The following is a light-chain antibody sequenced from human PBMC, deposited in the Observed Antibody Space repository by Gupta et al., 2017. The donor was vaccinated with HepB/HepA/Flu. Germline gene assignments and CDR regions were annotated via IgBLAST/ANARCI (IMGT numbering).Light chain of an antibody. J-gene: IGLJ3*02. CDR2: EVT. V-gene: IGLV2-23*02. Sequence: QSGLTQPASASGSPGHSITIPCTGTSSDVGNDNLVSWYQQHPGKAPKLIIYEVTERSSGVSNRFSGSKSGDTASLTISWLQTEDEADYYCSSYAGSSTVMFGGGTKVTVL. CDR1: SSDVGNDNL. CDR3: SSYAGSSTVM.